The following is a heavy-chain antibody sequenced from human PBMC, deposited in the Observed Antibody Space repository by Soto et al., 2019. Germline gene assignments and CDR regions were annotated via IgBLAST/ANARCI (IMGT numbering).Heavy chain of an antibody. CDR1: GGTFSSYT. CDR2: IIPILGIA. D-gene: IGHD5-18*01. V-gene: IGHV1-69*08. Sequence: QVQLVQSGAEVKKPGSSVKVSCKASGGTFSSYTISWVRQAPGQGLEWMGRIIPILGIANYAQKFQGRVTITADKSTSTAYMELSSLRSEDTAVYYCARDEGPDSYRYNALVYWGQGTLVTVSS. J-gene: IGHJ4*02. CDR3: ARDEGPDSYRYNALVY.